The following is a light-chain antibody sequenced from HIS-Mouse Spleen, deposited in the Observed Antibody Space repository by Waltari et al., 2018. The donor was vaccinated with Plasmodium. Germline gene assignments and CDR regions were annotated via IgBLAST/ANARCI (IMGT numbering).Light chain of an antibody. CDR2: DAS. Sequence: EIVLTQSPATLSLSPGERAPLPCRASQSVSSYLAWYQQKPGKAPRLLIYDASNRATGIPARFSGSGSGTDFPLTISSLEPEDFAVYYCQQRSNWPLTFGPGTKVDIK. J-gene: IGKJ3*01. V-gene: IGKV3-11*01. CDR3: QQRSNWPLT. CDR1: QSVSSY.